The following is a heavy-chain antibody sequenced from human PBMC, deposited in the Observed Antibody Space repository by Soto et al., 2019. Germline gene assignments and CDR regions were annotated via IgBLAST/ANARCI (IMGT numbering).Heavy chain of an antibody. V-gene: IGHV1-69*08. Sequence: QVQLVQSGAEVMKPGSSVKVSCKASGGTFSSYTISWVRQAPGQGLEWMGRIIPILGIANYAQKFQGRVTITADKSTSKAYMELSSLRSEDTAVYYCARERMTSYFDYWGQGTLVTVSS. CDR3: ARERMTSYFDY. CDR2: IIPILGIA. J-gene: IGHJ4*02. CDR1: GGTFSSYT. D-gene: IGHD2-2*01.